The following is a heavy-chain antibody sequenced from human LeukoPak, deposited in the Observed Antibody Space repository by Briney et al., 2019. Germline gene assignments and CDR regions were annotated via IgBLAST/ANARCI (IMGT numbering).Heavy chain of an antibody. Sequence: GGSLRLSCAASGFTFSTAWMSWVRQAPGEGLEWVGRVKSKADGGTTDYAAPVKGRITISRDDSKDTLYLQMNSLRAEDTAVYYCAKPYANSGYDWGFFDYWGQGTLVTVSS. J-gene: IGHJ4*02. CDR2: VKSKADGGTT. V-gene: IGHV3-15*01. CDR1: GFTFSTAW. CDR3: AKPYANSGYDWGFFDY. D-gene: IGHD5-12*01.